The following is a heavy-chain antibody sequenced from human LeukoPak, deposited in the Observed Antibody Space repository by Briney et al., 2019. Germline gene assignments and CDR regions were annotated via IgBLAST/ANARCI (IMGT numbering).Heavy chain of an antibody. CDR1: GGSISSYY. CDR3: ARKDVSGLDP. Sequence: SETLSLTCTVSGGSISSYYWSWIRQPPGKGLEWIGYIYYSGSTNYNPSLKSRVTISVDTSKNQFSLKLSSVTAADTAVYYCARKDVSGLDPWGQGTLVTVSS. D-gene: IGHD6-25*01. V-gene: IGHV4-59*01. CDR2: IYYSGST. J-gene: IGHJ5*02.